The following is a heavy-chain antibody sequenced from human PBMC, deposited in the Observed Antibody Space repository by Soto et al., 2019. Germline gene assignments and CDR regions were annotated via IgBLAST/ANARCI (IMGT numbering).Heavy chain of an antibody. CDR1: GYTFTSYD. V-gene: IGHV1-8*01. CDR2: MNPNSGNT. Sequence: ASVKVSCKASGYTFTSYDINWVRQATGQGLEWMGWMNPNSGNTGYAQKFQGRVTMTRNTSISTAYMELSSLRSEDTAVYYCARVEARTVTTTRRMGQLDYYYYGMDVWGQGTTVTVSS. J-gene: IGHJ6*02. CDR3: ARVEARTVTTTRRMGQLDYYYYGMDV. D-gene: IGHD4-17*01.